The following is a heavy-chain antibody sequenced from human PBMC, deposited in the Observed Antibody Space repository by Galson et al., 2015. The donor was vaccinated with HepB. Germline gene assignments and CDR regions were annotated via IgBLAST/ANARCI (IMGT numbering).Heavy chain of an antibody. D-gene: IGHD6-13*01. CDR1: GFTFSDYY. CDR3: ARDARGYSSSWTAFDY. CDR2: ISSSSSYT. Sequence: SLRLSCAASGFTFSDYYMSWIRQAPGKGLEWVSYISSSSSYTNYADSVKGRFTISRDNAKTSLCLQMNSLRAEDTAVYYCARDARGYSSSWTAFDYWGQGTLVTVSS. J-gene: IGHJ4*02. V-gene: IGHV3-11*06.